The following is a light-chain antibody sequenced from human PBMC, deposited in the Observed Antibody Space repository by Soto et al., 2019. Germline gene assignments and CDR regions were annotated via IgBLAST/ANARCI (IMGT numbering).Light chain of an antibody. Sequence: DIQMTQSPSSLSASVGDRVTITCRASQSISSYLNWYHQKPGKAPKLLIYAASSLQSGVPSRFSGSGSGTDFTLAISSLQPEDSATYYCLQDINYPWTFGQGTKVDIK. CDR1: QSISSY. V-gene: IGKV1-39*01. J-gene: IGKJ1*01. CDR3: LQDINYPWT. CDR2: AAS.